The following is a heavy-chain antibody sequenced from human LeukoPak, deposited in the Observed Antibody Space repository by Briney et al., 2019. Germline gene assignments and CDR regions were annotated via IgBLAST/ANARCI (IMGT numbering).Heavy chain of an antibody. CDR2: IYSGGST. V-gene: IGHV3-53*01. CDR3: ARDYYGSGSYSFDY. CDR1: GFTVSSNY. D-gene: IGHD3-10*01. Sequence: PGGSLRLSCAASGFTVSSNYMSWVRQAPGKGLEWVSVIYSGGSTYYADSVKGRFTISRDNSKNTLYLQMNSLRAEDTAVYYCARDYYGSGSYSFDYWGQGTLVTVSS. J-gene: IGHJ4*02.